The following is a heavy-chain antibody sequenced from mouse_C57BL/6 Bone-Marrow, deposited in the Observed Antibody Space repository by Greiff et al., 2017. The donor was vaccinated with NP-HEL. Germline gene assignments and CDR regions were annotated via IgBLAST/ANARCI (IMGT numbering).Heavy chain of an antibody. CDR3: AWGWLGAMDY. J-gene: IGHJ4*01. Sequence: EAGGGLVQPKGSLKLSCAASGFTFNPYAMHWVRQAPGKGLEWVARIRSKSSNYATYYADSVKDRFTISRDDSQSMLYLQMNNLKTEDTAMYYCAWGWLGAMDYWGQGTSVTVSS. D-gene: IGHD2-3*01. CDR1: GFTFNPYA. V-gene: IGHV10-3*01. CDR2: IRSKSSNYAT.